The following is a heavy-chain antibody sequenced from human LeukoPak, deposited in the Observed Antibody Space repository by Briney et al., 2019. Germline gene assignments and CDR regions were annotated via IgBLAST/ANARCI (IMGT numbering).Heavy chain of an antibody. V-gene: IGHV4-61*02. CDR3: ARGTTYNQYYYDSSGYYAFDY. CDR1: GNSISSGDYY. D-gene: IGHD3-22*01. Sequence: SETLSLTCTVSGNSISSGDYYWSWIRQPAGKGLEWIGRIYTSENTNYNPSLKSRATITGDTSENQFSLRLSSVTAADTAVYYCARGTTYNQYYYDSSGYYAFDYWGQGTLVTVSS. CDR2: IYTSENT. J-gene: IGHJ4*02.